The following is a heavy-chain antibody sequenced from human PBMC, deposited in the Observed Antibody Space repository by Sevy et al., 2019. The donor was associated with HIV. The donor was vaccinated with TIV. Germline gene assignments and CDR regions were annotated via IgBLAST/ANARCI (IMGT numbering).Heavy chain of an antibody. V-gene: IGHV3-7*01. J-gene: IGHJ3*01. CDR3: SRAWGAWYEISNNGFDV. CDR1: GFAFSAYW. Sequence: GGSLRLSCAASGFAFSAYWMNWVRQAPGKGLEWVANIKYDGSEKYYVDSVKGRFTISRDDAKNSVYLQMSSLRAEDTAVYYCSRAWGAWYEISNNGFDVWGHGTMVTVSS. D-gene: IGHD3-22*01. CDR2: IKYDGSEK.